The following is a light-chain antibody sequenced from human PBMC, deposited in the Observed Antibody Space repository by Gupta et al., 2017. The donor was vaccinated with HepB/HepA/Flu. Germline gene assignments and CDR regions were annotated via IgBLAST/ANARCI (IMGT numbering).Light chain of an antibody. J-gene: IGKJ4*01. V-gene: IGKV4-1*01. CDR3: QHDDSSPIT. CDR1: QSGLSSSNNKNY. CDR2: WAS. Sequence: DIVMPQSPDSLAVSLGERATINCKSSQSGLSSSNNKNYLAWYQQKPGQPPNFLIYWASTRASGVPDRFSGSGSGTDFTLTISSLQAEDVAVYYCQHDDSSPITFGEGTKVEIK.